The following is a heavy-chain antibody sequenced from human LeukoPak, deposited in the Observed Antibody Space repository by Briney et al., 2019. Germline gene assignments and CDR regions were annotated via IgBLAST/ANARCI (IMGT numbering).Heavy chain of an antibody. CDR2: ISSSSSYI. V-gene: IGHV3-21*01. Sequence: GGSLRLSCAASGFTFSSYSMNWVRQAPGKGLEWVSSISSSSSYIYYADSVKGRFTISRDNAKNSLYLQMNSLRAEDTAVYYCARVEPAPYAFDIWGQGTMVTVSS. D-gene: IGHD1-1*01. CDR1: GFTFSSYS. J-gene: IGHJ3*02. CDR3: ARVEPAPYAFDI.